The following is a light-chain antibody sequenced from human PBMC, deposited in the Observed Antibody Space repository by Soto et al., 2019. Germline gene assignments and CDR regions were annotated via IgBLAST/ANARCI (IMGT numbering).Light chain of an antibody. CDR3: QQGSNWPIT. Sequence: EIVLTQSPATLSLSPGERATLSCRASQSVSSYLAWYQQKPGQAPRLLIYDASNRATGIPARFSGSGSGTDFPLTISSLEPEDFAVYYCQQGSNWPITFGQGTRLEIK. CDR2: DAS. CDR1: QSVSSY. J-gene: IGKJ5*01. V-gene: IGKV3-11*01.